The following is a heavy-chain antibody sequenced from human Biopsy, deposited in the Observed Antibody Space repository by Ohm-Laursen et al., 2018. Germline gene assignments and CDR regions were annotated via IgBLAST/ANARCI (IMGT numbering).Heavy chain of an antibody. CDR2: ISYNERT. J-gene: IGHJ2*01. CDR1: GASVKTSGYF. V-gene: IGHV4-31*03. CDR3: VREPKTGTAEAWYFDL. Sequence: TLSLTCRVSGASVKTSGYFWAWIRQRPGKGLEWIGYISYNERTHYNPSLTSRLAISFDTSNNRISLQLRSVSVADTAVYYCVREPKTGTAEAWYFDLWGRGSPATVPS. D-gene: IGHD3-9*01.